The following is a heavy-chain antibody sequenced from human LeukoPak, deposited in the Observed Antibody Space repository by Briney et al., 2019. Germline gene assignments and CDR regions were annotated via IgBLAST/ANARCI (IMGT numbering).Heavy chain of an antibody. CDR2: ISAYNGNT. Sequence: GASVKVSCKASGYTFTSYGISWVRQAPGQGLEWMGWISAYNGNTNYAQKFQGRVTMTRDTSISTAYMELSRLRSDDTAVYYCARGRGYCSSTSCIHNWFDPWGQGTLVTVSS. J-gene: IGHJ5*02. CDR1: GYTFTSYG. D-gene: IGHD2-2*01. V-gene: IGHV1-18*01. CDR3: ARGRGYCSSTSCIHNWFDP.